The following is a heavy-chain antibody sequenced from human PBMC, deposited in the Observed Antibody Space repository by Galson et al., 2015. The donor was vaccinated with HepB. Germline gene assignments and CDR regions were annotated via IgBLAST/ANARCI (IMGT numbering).Heavy chain of an antibody. CDR2: IYSGGST. J-gene: IGHJ4*02. Sequence: SLRLSCAASGFTVSSNYMSWVRLAPGKGLEWVSVIYSGGSTYYADSVKGRFTISRDNSKNTLYLQMNSLRAEDTAVYYCARDHPHSGCDYWGQGTLVTVSS. CDR1: GFTVSSNY. V-gene: IGHV3-53*01. CDR3: ARDHPHSGCDY. D-gene: IGHD3-10*01.